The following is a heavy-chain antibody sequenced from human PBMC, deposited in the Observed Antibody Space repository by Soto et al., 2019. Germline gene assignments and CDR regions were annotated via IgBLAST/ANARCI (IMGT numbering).Heavy chain of an antibody. CDR2: IYYSGST. J-gene: IGHJ6*02. V-gene: IGHV4-30-4*01. CDR3: ARQQLLPYYYSLDV. CDR1: GGSISSGDYY. Sequence: SETLSLTCTVSGGSISSGDYYWSWIRQPPGKGLEWIGYIYYSGSTYYNPSLKSRVTISVDTSKNQFSLKLSSVTAADTAVYYCARQQLLPYYYSLDVWGQGTTVTVSS. D-gene: IGHD6-13*01.